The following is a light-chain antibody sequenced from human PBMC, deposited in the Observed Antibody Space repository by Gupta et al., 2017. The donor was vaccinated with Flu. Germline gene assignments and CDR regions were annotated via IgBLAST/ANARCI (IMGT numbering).Light chain of an antibody. CDR2: GAS. J-gene: IGKJ4*01. Sequence: GERATPSCRASQSVSSNLAWYQQKPGQAPRLLIYGASTRATGIPARFSGSGSGTEFTLTISSLQSEDFAVYYCQQYNNWPPLTFGGGTKVEIK. CDR1: QSVSSN. V-gene: IGKV3-15*01. CDR3: QQYNNWPPLT.